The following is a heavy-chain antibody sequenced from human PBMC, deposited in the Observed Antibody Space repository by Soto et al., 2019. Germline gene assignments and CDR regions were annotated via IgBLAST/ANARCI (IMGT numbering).Heavy chain of an antibody. CDR1: GGSISSGGYY. CDR2: IYYIGST. CDR3: ASGHDAYKVRY. J-gene: IGHJ4*02. Sequence: SETLSLTCTVSGGSISSGGYYWSWIRQHPGKGLEWFGYIYYIGSTYYNPSLKSRVTISVDTSKNQFSLKLTSVTAADTAVYFCASGHDAYKVRYWGQGTLVTVSS. D-gene: IGHD1-1*01. V-gene: IGHV4-31*03.